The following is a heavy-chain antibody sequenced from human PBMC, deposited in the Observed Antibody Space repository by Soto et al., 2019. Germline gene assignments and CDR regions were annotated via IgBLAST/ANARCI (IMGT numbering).Heavy chain of an antibody. CDR3: AKDRYYDSSGYYSDY. CDR1: GFTFSSYA. V-gene: IGHV3-23*01. Sequence: PGGSLRLSCAASGFTFSSYAMSWFRQAPGKGLEWVSAISGSGGSTYYADSVKGRFTISRDNSKNTLYLQMNSLRAEDTAVYYCAKDRYYDSSGYYSDYWGQGTLVTVSS. D-gene: IGHD3-22*01. CDR2: ISGSGGST. J-gene: IGHJ4*02.